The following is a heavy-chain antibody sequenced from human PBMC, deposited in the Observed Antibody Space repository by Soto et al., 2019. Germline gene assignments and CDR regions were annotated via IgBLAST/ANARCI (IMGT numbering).Heavy chain of an antibody. CDR2: ISGSGGST. D-gene: IGHD3-3*01. Sequence: GGSLRLSCAASGFTFSSYAMSWVRQAPGKGLEWVSAISGSGGSTYYADSVKGRFTISRDNSKNTLYLQMNSLRAEDTAVYYCAKDRWAFGEIYGMDVWGQGTTVTVSS. J-gene: IGHJ6*02. V-gene: IGHV3-23*01. CDR1: GFTFSSYA. CDR3: AKDRWAFGEIYGMDV.